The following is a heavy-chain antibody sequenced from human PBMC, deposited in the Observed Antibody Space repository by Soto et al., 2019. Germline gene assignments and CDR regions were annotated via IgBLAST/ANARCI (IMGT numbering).Heavy chain of an antibody. CDR2: IIPIFGTA. D-gene: IGHD3-10*01. CDR1: GGTFSSYA. Sequence: ASVKVSCRASGGTFSSYAISWVRQAPGQGLEWMGGIIPIFGTANYAQQFQGRVTITADESTSTAYMELSSLRSEDTAVYYCASYGSGNYYYGMDVWGQGTTVTVSS. V-gene: IGHV1-69*13. CDR3: ASYGSGNYYYGMDV. J-gene: IGHJ6*02.